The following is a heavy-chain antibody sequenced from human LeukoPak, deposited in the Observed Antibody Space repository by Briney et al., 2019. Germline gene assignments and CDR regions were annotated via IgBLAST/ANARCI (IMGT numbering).Heavy chain of an antibody. CDR1: GFTFSSYW. CDR2: IDSDGSST. V-gene: IGHV3-74*01. J-gene: IGHJ4*02. Sequence: GGSLRLSCAASGFTFSSYWMPWVRQAPGKGLVWVSRIDSDGSSTSYADSVKGRFTISRDNAKNTLYLQMNSLRAEDTAVYYCARDSARYTSVATHDFDYWGQGTLVTVSS. CDR3: ARDSARYTSVATHDFDY. D-gene: IGHD4-11*01.